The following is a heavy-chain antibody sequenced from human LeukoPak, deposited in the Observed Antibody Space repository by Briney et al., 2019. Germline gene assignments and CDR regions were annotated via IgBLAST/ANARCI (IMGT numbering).Heavy chain of an antibody. CDR3: AKASHFWSAYS. Sequence: PGRSLRLSCAASGFTFSSYGMSWVRQAPGKGLEWVSSITGSGGSTYHADSVKGRFTISRDNSKNTLYLQMNSLRAEDTAVYYCAKASHFWSAYSWGQGTLVTVSS. V-gene: IGHV3-23*01. J-gene: IGHJ4*02. D-gene: IGHD3-3*02. CDR2: ITGSGGST. CDR1: GFTFSSYG.